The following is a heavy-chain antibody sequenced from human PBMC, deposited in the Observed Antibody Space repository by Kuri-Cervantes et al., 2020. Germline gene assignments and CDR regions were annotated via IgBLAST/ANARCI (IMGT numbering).Heavy chain of an antibody. J-gene: IGHJ6*03. CDR3: ASVGTSRDYHYYMNV. V-gene: IGHV4-34*01. CDR2: IYHSGST. D-gene: IGHD1-26*01. Sequence: SETLSLTCAGYGGSFSGYYWSWIRQPPGKGLEWLGEIYHSGSTNYNPSLKSRVTISVDTSKNQFSLRLMSVTAADTAVYYCASVGTSRDYHYYMNVWGKGTTVTVSS. CDR1: GGSFSGYY.